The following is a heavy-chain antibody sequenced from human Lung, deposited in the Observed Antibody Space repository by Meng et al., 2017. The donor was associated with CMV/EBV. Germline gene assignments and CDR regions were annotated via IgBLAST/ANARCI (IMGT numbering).Heavy chain of an antibody. D-gene: IGHD6-19*01. V-gene: IGHV3-30*18. J-gene: IGHJ5*02. CDR2: IPYDGSNK. Sequence: VALIPYDGSNKYYADSVKGRFTISRDNSRNMVSLQLDSLRAEDTAIYFCAKDPLPLMAVPAYNWFDPWGQGALVTVSS. CDR3: AKDPLPLMAVPAYNWFDP.